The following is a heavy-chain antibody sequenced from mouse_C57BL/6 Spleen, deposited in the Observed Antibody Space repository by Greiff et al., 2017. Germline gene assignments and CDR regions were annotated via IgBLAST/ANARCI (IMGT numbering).Heavy chain of an antibody. D-gene: IGHD1-1*01. CDR3: ARHLFTSVVEGAMDY. Sequence: EVKVEESGGGLVQPGGSLKLSCAASGFTFSDYYMYWVRQTPEQRLEWVAYISNGGGSTYYPDTVKGRFTISRDNAKNTLYLQMSRLKSEDTAMYDCARHLFTSVVEGAMDYWGQGTSVTVSS. J-gene: IGHJ4*01. CDR1: GFTFSDYY. V-gene: IGHV5-12*01. CDR2: ISNGGGST.